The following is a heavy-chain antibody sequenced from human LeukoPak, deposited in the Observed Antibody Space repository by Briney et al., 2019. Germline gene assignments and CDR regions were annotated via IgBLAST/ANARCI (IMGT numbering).Heavy chain of an antibody. J-gene: IGHJ4*02. CDR2: MTSHTGKS. CDR1: XYTVSICG. V-gene: IGHV1-18*01. Sequence: VXVSXKASXYTVSICGITWVGQAAGQGVEWVGWMTSHTGKSLYAHKLQNTASMPAHTATSTAYMELRSLGSDDTAVYYCARDGKGRFDFRENDYWGQGTLVTVSS. D-gene: IGHD3-3*01. CDR3: ARDGKGRFDFRENDY.